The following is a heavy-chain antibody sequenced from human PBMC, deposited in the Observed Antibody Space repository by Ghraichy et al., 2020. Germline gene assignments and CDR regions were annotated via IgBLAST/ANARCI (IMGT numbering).Heavy chain of an antibody. CDR3: GRNGGWSFAN. J-gene: IGHJ4*02. CDR2: AYYRSNWHY. V-gene: IGHV6-1*01. D-gene: IGHD6-19*01. Sequence: SQTLSLTCVISGDSVSSTSVTWNWLRQSPSRGLEWLGRAYYRSNWHYEYAISVQSRIRINPDTSKNQFSLQLSSVTPEDTAIYYCGRNGGWSFANWGQGSLITVSA. CDR1: GDSVSSTSVT.